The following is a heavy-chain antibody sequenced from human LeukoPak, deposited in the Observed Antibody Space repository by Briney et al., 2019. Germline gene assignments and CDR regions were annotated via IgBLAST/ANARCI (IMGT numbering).Heavy chain of an antibody. Sequence: PGGSLRLSCAASGFTFSSYWMHWVRQAPGKGLVWVSRIKSDGSTNYAGSVKGRFTISRDNSNNMVYLQMNSLTVEDTAVYYCARQGTGLDYWGQGTLVTVSS. CDR3: ARQGTGLDY. CDR2: IKSDGST. CDR1: GFTFSSYW. V-gene: IGHV3-74*01. D-gene: IGHD1-1*01. J-gene: IGHJ4*02.